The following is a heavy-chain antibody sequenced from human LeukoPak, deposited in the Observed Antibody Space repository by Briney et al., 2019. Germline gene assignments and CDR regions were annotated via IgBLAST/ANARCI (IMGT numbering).Heavy chain of an antibody. Sequence: GGSLRLSCAASGFTFSCYAMSWVRQAPGKGLEWVSAITGGGGGTYYADSVKGRFTISRDNPKNTLYLQMNSLRAEDTAVYYCAKGSDSGWYGAYFDYWGQGTLVTVSS. V-gene: IGHV3-23*01. J-gene: IGHJ4*02. D-gene: IGHD6-19*01. CDR3: AKGSDSGWYGAYFDY. CDR2: ITGGGGGT. CDR1: GFTFSCYA.